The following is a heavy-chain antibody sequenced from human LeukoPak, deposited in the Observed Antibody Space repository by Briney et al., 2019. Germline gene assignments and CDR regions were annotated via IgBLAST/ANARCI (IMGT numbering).Heavy chain of an antibody. Sequence: GGSLRLSCAASGFTFSSYWMYWVRHAPGKGLVWVSRINSDGSSTSYADSAKGRVTLSRDTSNNTLYLQMNSVRAEDTAVYYCAKDIYSSGLDYWGQGTLVTVSS. CDR2: INSDGSST. CDR1: GFTFSSYW. D-gene: IGHD6-19*01. CDR3: AKDIYSSGLDY. J-gene: IGHJ4*02. V-gene: IGHV3-74*01.